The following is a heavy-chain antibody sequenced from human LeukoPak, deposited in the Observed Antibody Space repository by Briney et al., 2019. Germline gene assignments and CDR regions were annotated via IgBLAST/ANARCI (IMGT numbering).Heavy chain of an antibody. V-gene: IGHV4-39*01. J-gene: IGHJ4*02. CDR2: MFYRGTT. Sequence: SETLSLTCTVSGVSISTSTHYWAWIRQPPGRGLEWIASMFYRGTTYYNASLRSRVALSVDTSMNQFSLKLSSVTASDTATFYCVRQGGWGGAASLIEFWGQGTLVTVSS. CDR1: GVSISTSTHY. CDR3: VRQGGWGGAASLIEF. D-gene: IGHD2-15*01.